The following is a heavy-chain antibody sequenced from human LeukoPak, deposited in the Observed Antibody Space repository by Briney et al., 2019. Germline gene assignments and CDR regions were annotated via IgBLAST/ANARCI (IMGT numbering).Heavy chain of an antibody. Sequence: GGSLRLSCAASGFTFSSYSMNWVRQAPGKGLEWVSYISSSSSTIYYADSVKGRFTISRDNAKNSLYLQTNSLRAEDTAVYYCARRTGADYWGQGTLVTVSS. CDR1: GFTFSSYS. V-gene: IGHV3-48*04. D-gene: IGHD1-14*01. CDR3: ARRTGADY. CDR2: ISSSSSTI. J-gene: IGHJ4*02.